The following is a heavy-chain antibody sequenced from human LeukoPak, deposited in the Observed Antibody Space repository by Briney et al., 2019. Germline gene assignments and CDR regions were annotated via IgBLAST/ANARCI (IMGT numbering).Heavy chain of an antibody. CDR2: IYTSGST. Sequence: SQTLSLTCTVSGGSISSGSYYWSWIRQPAGKGLEWIGRIYTSGSTNYNPSLKSRVTISVDTSKNQSSLKLSSVTAADTAVYYCARVATYYYYYYMDVWGKGTTVTISS. D-gene: IGHD3-3*02. CDR3: ARVATYYYYYYMDV. CDR1: GGSISSGSYY. V-gene: IGHV4-61*02. J-gene: IGHJ6*03.